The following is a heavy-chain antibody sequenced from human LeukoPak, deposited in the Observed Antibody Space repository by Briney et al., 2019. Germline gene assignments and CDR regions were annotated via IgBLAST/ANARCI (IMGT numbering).Heavy chain of an antibody. CDR1: GFTFSSYA. V-gene: IGHV7-4-1*02. D-gene: IGHD2-21*02. CDR3: ARKGDLRGSSYWYFDL. Sequence: ASVKVSCKASGFTFSSYAMNWVRQAPGQGLEWMGWNNTNTGNPTYAQGFTGRFVFSLDTSVSTAYLQISSLKADDTAVYYCARKGDLRGSSYWYFDLWGPGTLVTVSS. J-gene: IGHJ2*01. CDR2: NNTNTGNP.